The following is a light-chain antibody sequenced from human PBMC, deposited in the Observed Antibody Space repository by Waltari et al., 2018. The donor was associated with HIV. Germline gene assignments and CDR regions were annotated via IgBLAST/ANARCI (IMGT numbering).Light chain of an antibody. CDR2: DIK. Sequence: QSVLTQPPSVSAAPGQKVTISCSGSSSNIGNNYLSWYQHLPGTAPKLLIYDIKKRPSGIPDRFSGSKSGTSATLGSTGLQTGDEADYYCGTWDSSLSAGVFGGGTKLTVL. J-gene: IGLJ3*02. V-gene: IGLV1-51*01. CDR1: SSNIGNNY. CDR3: GTWDSSLSAGV.